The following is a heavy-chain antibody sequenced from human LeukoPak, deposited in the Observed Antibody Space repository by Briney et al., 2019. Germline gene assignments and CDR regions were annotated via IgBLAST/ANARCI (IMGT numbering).Heavy chain of an antibody. CDR2: ISGSGGST. J-gene: IGHJ4*02. D-gene: IGHD3-3*01. CDR1: GFTFSSYA. Sequence: GGSLRLSCAASGFTFSSYAMSWVRQAPGKGLEWVSAISGSGGSTYYADSVKGRFTISRDNSKNTLHLQMNSLRAEDTAVYYCAKDFSYDFWSGYDYWGQGTLVTVSS. V-gene: IGHV3-23*01. CDR3: AKDFSYDFWSGYDY.